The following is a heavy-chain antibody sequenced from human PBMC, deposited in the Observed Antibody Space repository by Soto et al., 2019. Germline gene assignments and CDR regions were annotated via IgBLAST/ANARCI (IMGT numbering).Heavy chain of an antibody. CDR2: VNPDGTIT. Sequence: PGGSLILSCAASGYTFSHYWMHWVRQAPGKGLVWVSRVNPDGTITTYADSVKGRFTISRDNAKNTLYLQMNSLGVEDTALYYCSYDTFLDKDFWGQGNPVTVAS. V-gene: IGHV3-74*01. J-gene: IGHJ4*02. CDR1: GYTFSHYW. D-gene: IGHD3-9*01. CDR3: SYDTFLDKDF.